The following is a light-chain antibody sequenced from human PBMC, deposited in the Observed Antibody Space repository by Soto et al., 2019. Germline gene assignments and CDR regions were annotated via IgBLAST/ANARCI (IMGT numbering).Light chain of an antibody. J-gene: IGKJ1*01. V-gene: IGKV3-20*01. Sequence: ALTQSPGTLSSSPGERATLSCRASQSVSSNYLAWYQQKPGQAPRLLIYGASSRATGIPDRFSGSGSGTDFTLTIDRLESEDFAVYFCQQYCDLPWTFGQGTQVQN. CDR2: GAS. CDR3: QQYCDLPWT. CDR1: QSVSSNY.